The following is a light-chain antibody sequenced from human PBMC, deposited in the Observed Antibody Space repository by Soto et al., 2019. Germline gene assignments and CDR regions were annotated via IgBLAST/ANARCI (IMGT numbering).Light chain of an antibody. Sequence: DIQMTQSPSTLSASIGDRVTITCRASHYVSSSLAWYQQKPGKAPKLLIYKTSILESGVPSRFSGSASGTEFTRSLSSLQPDDFATYWCQQYNTYPWTFGQGTKVEIK. J-gene: IGKJ1*01. CDR1: HYVSSS. V-gene: IGKV1-5*03. CDR2: KTS. CDR3: QQYNTYPWT.